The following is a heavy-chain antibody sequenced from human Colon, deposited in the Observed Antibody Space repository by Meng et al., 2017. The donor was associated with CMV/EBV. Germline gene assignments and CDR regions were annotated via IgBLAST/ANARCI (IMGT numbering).Heavy chain of an antibody. CDR3: AKGADFHDFWSGFAY. V-gene: IGHV3-23*01. Sequence: GGSLRLSCAASGFTFRSYAMSWVRQAPGKGLEWVSAISGSGGTRDYADSVKGRFTMSRDNSENTLYLQMNSLRADDTAVYYCAKGADFHDFWSGFAYWGQGAVVTVSS. D-gene: IGHD3-3*01. J-gene: IGHJ4*02. CDR2: ISGSGGTR. CDR1: GFTFRSYA.